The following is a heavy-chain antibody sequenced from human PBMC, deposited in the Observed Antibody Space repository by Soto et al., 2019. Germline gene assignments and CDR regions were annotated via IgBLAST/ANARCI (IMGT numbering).Heavy chain of an antibody. CDR1: GFTFSSYA. J-gene: IGHJ4*02. Sequence: QVQLVESGGGVVQPGRSLRISCAASGFTFSSYAMHWVRQAPGKGLEWVAVISYDGSNKYYADSVKGRFTISRDNSKNTLYLQMNSLRAEDTAVYYCARVERWGQGTLVTVSS. CDR3: ARVER. V-gene: IGHV3-30-3*01. CDR2: ISYDGSNK. D-gene: IGHD1-1*01.